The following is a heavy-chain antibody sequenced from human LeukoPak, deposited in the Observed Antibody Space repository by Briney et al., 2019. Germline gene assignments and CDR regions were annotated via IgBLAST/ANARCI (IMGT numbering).Heavy chain of an antibody. Sequence: SGPTLLKPTQTLTLTCTFSGFSLSTRGVGVGWIRQPPGKALEWLSLIYWDDDKRYSPSLKSRLTITKDTSKNQVVLTMTNMDPVDTATYYCARLTEITMVRGVIRALFDYWGQGTLVTVSS. CDR1: GFSLSTRGVG. CDR2: IYWDDDK. D-gene: IGHD3-10*01. J-gene: IGHJ4*02. CDR3: ARLTEITMVRGVIRALFDY. V-gene: IGHV2-5*02.